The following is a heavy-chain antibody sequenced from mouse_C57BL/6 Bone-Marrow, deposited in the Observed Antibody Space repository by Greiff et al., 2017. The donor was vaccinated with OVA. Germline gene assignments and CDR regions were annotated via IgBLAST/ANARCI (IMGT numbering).Heavy chain of an antibody. D-gene: IGHD1-1*01. CDR3: ARDEENWVTTVVAEMDY. V-gene: IGHV5-4*01. CDR2: ISDGGSYT. CDR1: GFTFSSYA. J-gene: IGHJ4*01. Sequence: DVKLVESGGGLVKPGGSLKLSCAASGFTFSSYAMSWVRQTPEKRLEWVATISDGGSYTYYPDNVKGRFTISRDNAKNNLYLQMSHLKSEDTAMYYCARDEENWVTTVVAEMDYWGQGTSVTVSS.